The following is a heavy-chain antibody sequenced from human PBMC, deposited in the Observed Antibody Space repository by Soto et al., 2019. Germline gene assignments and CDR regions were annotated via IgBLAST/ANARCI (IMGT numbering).Heavy chain of an antibody. V-gene: IGHV3-33*01. Sequence: QVQLVESGGGVVQPGRSLRLSCAASGFTFSSYGMHWVRQAPGKGLEWVAVIWYDGSNKYYADSVKGRFTVSRDNSKNTLYLQMNSLRAEDTAVYYCARGEGYYYDSSGYYNYYYGMDVWGQGTTVTVSS. CDR2: IWYDGSNK. D-gene: IGHD3-22*01. J-gene: IGHJ6*02. CDR1: GFTFSSYG. CDR3: ARGEGYYYDSSGYYNYYYGMDV.